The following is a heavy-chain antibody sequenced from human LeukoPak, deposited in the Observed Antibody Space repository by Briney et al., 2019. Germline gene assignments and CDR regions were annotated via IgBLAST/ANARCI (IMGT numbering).Heavy chain of an antibody. J-gene: IGHJ5*02. CDR2: INPSGGST. CDR3: ARVPPGVKLRYFDARNNWFDP. V-gene: IGHV1-46*01. Sequence: ASVKVSCKASGYTFTSYYMHWVRQAPGQGLEWMGIINPSGGSTSYAQKFQGRVTMTRDTSTSTVYMELSSLRSEDTAVYYCARVPPGVKLRYFDARNNWFDPWAREPWSPSPQ. CDR1: GYTFTSYY. D-gene: IGHD3-9*01.